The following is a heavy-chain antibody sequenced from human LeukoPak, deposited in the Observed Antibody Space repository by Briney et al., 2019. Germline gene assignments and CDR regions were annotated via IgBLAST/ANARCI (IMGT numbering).Heavy chain of an antibody. J-gene: IGHJ5*02. V-gene: IGHV1-18*01. D-gene: IGHD2-2*01. CDR2: ISAYNGNT. CDR1: GYTFTSYG. CDR3: ARQYCSSTSCSENWFDP. Sequence: ASVKVSCKASGYTFTSYGISWVRQAPGQGLEWMGWISAYNGNTNYAQKLQGRVTMTTYTSTSTAYMELRSLRSDDTAVYYCARQYCSSTSCSENWFDPWGQGTLVTVSS.